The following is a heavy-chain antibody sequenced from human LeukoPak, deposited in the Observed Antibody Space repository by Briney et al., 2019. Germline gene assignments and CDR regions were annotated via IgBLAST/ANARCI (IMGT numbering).Heavy chain of an antibody. V-gene: IGHV3-23*01. CDR2: ISGSGGST. CDR1: GFTFSSYA. J-gene: IGHJ4*02. D-gene: IGHD4-17*01. Sequence: GGSLRLSCAASGFTFSSYAMSWVRQAPGKGLEWVSAISGSGGSTYYADSVKGRFTISRDNAKNSLYLQMNSLRAEDTAVYYCARDGAVTNGRYFDYWGQGTLVTVSS. CDR3: ARDGAVTNGRYFDY.